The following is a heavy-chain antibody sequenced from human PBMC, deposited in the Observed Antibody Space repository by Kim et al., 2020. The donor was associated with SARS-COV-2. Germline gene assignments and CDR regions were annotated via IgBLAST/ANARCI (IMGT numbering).Heavy chain of an antibody. D-gene: IGHD3-9*01. CDR3: ARVGSRYDAVTGYHGH. CDR2: IYDGNES. Sequence: GGSLRLSCAVSGFTATINYMSWVRQAPGKGLEWVAIIYDGNESYYADSVKGRFSISRDSSENTLFLQMNRLRGEDTATYYCARVGSRYDAVTGYHGHWG. CDR1: GFTATINY. V-gene: IGHV3-53*01. J-gene: IGHJ1*01.